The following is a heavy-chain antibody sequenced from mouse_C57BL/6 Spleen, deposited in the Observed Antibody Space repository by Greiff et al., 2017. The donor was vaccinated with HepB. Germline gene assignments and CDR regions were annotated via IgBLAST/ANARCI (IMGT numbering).Heavy chain of an antibody. J-gene: IGHJ3*01. CDR3: ARRTAQATFAY. D-gene: IGHD3-2*02. CDR2: INPNNGGT. Sequence: VQLQQSGPELVKPGASVKISCKASGYTFTDYYMNWVKQSHGKSLEWIGEINPNNGGTSYNQKFKGKATLTVDKSSSTAYMELRSLASEDSAVYYCARRTAQATFAYWGQGTLVTVSA. V-gene: IGHV1-26*01. CDR1: GYTFTDYY.